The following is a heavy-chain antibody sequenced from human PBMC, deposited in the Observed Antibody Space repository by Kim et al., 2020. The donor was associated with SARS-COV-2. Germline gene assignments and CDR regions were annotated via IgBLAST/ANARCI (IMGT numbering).Heavy chain of an antibody. D-gene: IGHD3-10*01. V-gene: IGHV3-7*01. J-gene: IGHJ4*02. CDR3: ARPYYYGSGSYY. Sequence: YYGDSVKGRFTISRDNAKNSLYRQMNSLRAEDTAVYYCARPYYYGSGSYYWGQGTLVTVSS.